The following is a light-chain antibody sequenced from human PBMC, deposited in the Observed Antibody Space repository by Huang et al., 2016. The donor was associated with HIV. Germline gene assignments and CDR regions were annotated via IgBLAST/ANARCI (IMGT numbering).Light chain of an antibody. J-gene: IGKJ4*01. CDR3: QQSYSTPLT. V-gene: IGKV1-39*01. Sequence: DIQMTQSPSSLSAPVGDRVTITCRASQSIDTSLNWYQQKPGKAPKLLIYAASILQSGVPSRFSGSGSGTDFTLTISSLQPEDFATFYCQQSYSTPLTFGGGTKVEIK. CDR2: AAS. CDR1: QSIDTS.